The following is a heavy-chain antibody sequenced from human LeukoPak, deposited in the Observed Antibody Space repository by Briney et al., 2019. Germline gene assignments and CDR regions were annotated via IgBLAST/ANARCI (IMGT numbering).Heavy chain of an antibody. J-gene: IGHJ4*02. CDR3: ARGGYSYGYPFDY. V-gene: IGHV1-8*03. CDR2: MNPNSGNT. D-gene: IGHD5-18*01. Sequence: ASVKVSCKASGYTFTSYDINWVRQATGQGLEWMGWMNPNSGNTGYAQKFQGRVTITRNTSISTAYMELSSLRSEGTAVYYCARGGYSYGYPFDYWGQGTLVTVSS. CDR1: GYTFTSYD.